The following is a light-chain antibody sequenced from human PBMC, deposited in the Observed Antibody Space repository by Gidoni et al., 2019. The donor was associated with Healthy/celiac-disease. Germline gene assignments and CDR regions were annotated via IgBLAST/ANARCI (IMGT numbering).Light chain of an antibody. CDR2: AAP. V-gene: IGKV1-39*01. J-gene: IGKJ4*01. CDR1: QSISSY. Sequence: DIQMTQSPSSLSASVGDRVTITCRASQSISSYFNWYQQKPGKAPKLLIYAAPSLESGVPSRFSGSGSGTDFTLTISSLQPEDFATYYCQQRYSTPPTFGEGTKVEIK. CDR3: QQRYSTPPT.